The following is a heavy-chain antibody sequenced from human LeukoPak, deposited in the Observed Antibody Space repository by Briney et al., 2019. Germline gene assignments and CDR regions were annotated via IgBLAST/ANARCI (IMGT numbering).Heavy chain of an antibody. CDR1: GYTFTSYG. J-gene: IGHJ1*01. CDR3: ARDILDYGGNIGYFQH. Sequence: ASVKVSCKASGYTFTSYGISWVRQAPGQGLEWMGWINPNSGGTNYAQKFQGRVTMTRDTSISTAYMELSRLRSDDTAVYYCARDILDYGGNIGYFQHWGQGTLVTVSS. CDR2: INPNSGGT. V-gene: IGHV1-2*02. D-gene: IGHD4-23*01.